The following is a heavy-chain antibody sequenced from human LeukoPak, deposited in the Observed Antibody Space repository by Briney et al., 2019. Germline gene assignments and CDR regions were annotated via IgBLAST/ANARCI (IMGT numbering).Heavy chain of an antibody. CDR3: ARVPKDYYDSSGYYYFFRDEYAFDI. V-gene: IGHV4-31*03. J-gene: IGHJ3*02. D-gene: IGHD3-22*01. CDR1: GGSISSGGYY. Sequence: SQTLSLTCTVSGGSISSGGYYWSWIRQHPGKGLEWIGYIYYSGSTYYNPSLKSRVTISVDTSKNQFSLKLSSVTAADTAVYYCARVPKDYYDSSGYYYFFRDEYAFDIWDQGTMVTVSS. CDR2: IYYSGST.